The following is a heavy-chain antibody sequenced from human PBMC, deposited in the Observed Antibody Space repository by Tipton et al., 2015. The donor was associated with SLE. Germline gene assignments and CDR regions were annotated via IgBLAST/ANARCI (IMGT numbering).Heavy chain of an antibody. CDR2: IYPTGRT. V-gene: IGHV4-4*07. CDR1: GGSISSHY. CDR3: ARGRFFDWSVSGGDWFDP. Sequence: GLVKPSETLSLTCTVSGGSISSHYWSWIRQPAGTGLEWIGHIYPTGRTNSHPSLRSRVTMSIDTSKNQFSLRLSSLTAADSALYYCARGRFFDWSVSGGDWFDPWGQGTLVTVSS. J-gene: IGHJ5*02. D-gene: IGHD3-9*01.